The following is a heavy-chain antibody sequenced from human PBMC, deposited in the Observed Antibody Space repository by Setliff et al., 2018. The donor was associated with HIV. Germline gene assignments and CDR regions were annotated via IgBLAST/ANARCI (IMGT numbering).Heavy chain of an antibody. V-gene: IGHV4-39*01. CDR2: VHFGGST. J-gene: IGHJ4*02. CDR3: ARPALGIGGGSMFDS. Sequence: PSETLSLTCSVSSGSIGSNYYWGWVRRPPGKGLEWIGNVHFGGSTYYNPSRDSRVTIHVATSKKQFFLSLSSVTAADTAVYYCARPALGIGGGSMFDSWGQGILVTVSS. D-gene: IGHD3-3*01. CDR1: SGSIGSNYY.